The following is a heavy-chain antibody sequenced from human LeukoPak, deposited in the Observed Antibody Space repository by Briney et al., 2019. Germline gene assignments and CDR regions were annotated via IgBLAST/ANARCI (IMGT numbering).Heavy chain of an antibody. CDR2: ISAYNGNT. J-gene: IGHJ6*02. D-gene: IGHD2-21*02. CDR1: GYTFTSYG. CDR3: ARELAYCGGDCYQGDYYYGMDV. V-gene: IGHV1-18*01. Sequence: ASVKVSCKASGYTFTSYGISWVRQAPGQGLEWMGWISAYNGNTNYAQKLQGRVTMTTDTSTSTAYMELRSLRSDGTAVYYCARELAYCGGDCYQGDYYYGMDVWGQGTTVTVSS.